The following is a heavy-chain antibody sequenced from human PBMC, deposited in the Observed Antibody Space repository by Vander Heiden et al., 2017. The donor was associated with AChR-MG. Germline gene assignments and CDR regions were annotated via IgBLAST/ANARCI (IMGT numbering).Heavy chain of an antibody. CDR3: ARGGYSYGYFHYYGMDV. CDR2: INHSGST. Sequence: VQLQQWRAGLLKPSATPSLPCAVYGGSFRGYYWSWIRQPPGKGLEWIGEINHSGSTNYNPSLKSRVTISVDTSKNQFSLKLSSVTAADTAVYYCARGGYSYGYFHYYGMDVWGQGTTVTVSS. J-gene: IGHJ6*02. CDR1: GGSFRGYY. D-gene: IGHD5-18*01. V-gene: IGHV4-34*01.